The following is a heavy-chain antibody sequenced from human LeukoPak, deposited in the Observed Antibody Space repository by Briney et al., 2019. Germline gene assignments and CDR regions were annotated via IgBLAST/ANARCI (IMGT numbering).Heavy chain of an antibody. D-gene: IGHD1-26*01. CDR1: GGSISSYY. CDR2: IYTSGRT. J-gene: IGHJ3*02. CDR3: ARYDSGSSNDAFDI. Sequence: SETLSLTCTVSGGSISSYYWRWIRHPPGKGLECIGDIYTSGRTNYNPSLKSRVTISVDTSKNQFSLKLSSVTAADTAVYYCARYDSGSSNDAFDIWGQGTMVTVSS. V-gene: IGHV4-59*01.